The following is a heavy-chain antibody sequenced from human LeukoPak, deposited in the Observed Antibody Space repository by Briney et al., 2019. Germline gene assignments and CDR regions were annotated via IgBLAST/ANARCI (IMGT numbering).Heavy chain of an antibody. Sequence: PGGSLRLSCAASGFTFSDYYMSWVRQAPGKGLECLSYISSGGSIIYYVGSVRGRFTISRDNAKNSLFLQMNSLRADDTAVYYCARERYNYGQYYFDHWGHGTLVTVSS. CDR1: GFTFSDYY. CDR2: ISSGGSII. CDR3: ARERYNYGQYYFDH. V-gene: IGHV3-11*01. D-gene: IGHD5-18*01. J-gene: IGHJ4*01.